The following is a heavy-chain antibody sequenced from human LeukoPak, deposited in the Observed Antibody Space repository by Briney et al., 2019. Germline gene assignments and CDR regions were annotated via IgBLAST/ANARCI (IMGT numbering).Heavy chain of an antibody. Sequence: PSETLSLTCTVSGGSISSSGYYWGWIRQPPGKGLEWIGSMYYSGSTNYNPSVKSRVTISADTPRNQFSLNLSSVTAADTAVYYCYTTSGGRPHWGQGTLVTVST. CDR1: GGSISSSGYY. V-gene: IGHV4-39*01. D-gene: IGHD2-2*02. CDR3: YTTSGGRPH. J-gene: IGHJ4*02. CDR2: MYYSGST.